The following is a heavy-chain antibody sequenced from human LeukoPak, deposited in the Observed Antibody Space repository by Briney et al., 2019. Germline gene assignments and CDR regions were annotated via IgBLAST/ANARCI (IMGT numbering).Heavy chain of an antibody. Sequence: SETLSLTCTVSGGSISSGDYYWSWIRQPPGKGLEWIGYIYYSGSTYYNPSLKSRVTISVDTSKNQFSLKLSSVTAADTAVYYCARVRGAARRPYDYWGQGTLVTVSS. V-gene: IGHV4-30-4*01. CDR1: GGSISSGDYY. D-gene: IGHD6-6*01. J-gene: IGHJ4*02. CDR3: ARVRGAARRPYDY. CDR2: IYYSGST.